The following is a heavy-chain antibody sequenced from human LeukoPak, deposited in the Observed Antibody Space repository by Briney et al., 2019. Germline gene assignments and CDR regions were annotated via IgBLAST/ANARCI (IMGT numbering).Heavy chain of an antibody. D-gene: IGHD3-3*01. CDR2: ISSGGNKI. CDR1: GFTFSHYE. Sequence: PGGSLRLSCAASGFTFSHYEMNWVRQAPGKGLEWFSYISSGGNKIFYADSVKGRFTISRDNAKNSVYLQMNSLRAEDTAVYYCARGGWHYDFWSGSFDYWGQGILVTVSS. CDR3: ARGGWHYDFWSGSFDY. J-gene: IGHJ4*02. V-gene: IGHV3-48*03.